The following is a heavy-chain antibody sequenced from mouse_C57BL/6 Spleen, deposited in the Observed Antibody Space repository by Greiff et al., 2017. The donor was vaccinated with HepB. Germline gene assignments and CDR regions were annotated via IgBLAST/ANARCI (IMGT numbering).Heavy chain of an antibody. V-gene: IGHV14-4*01. Sequence: VHVKQSGAELVRPGASVKLSCTASGFNIKDDYMHWVKQRPEQGLEWIGWIDPENGDTEYASKFQGKATITADTSSNTAYLQLSSLTSEDTAVYYCTITPRLTHSSYYYAMDYWGQGTSVTVSS. CDR1: GFNIKDDY. CDR3: TITPRLTHSSYYYAMDY. D-gene: IGHD1-2*01. J-gene: IGHJ4*01. CDR2: IDPENGDT.